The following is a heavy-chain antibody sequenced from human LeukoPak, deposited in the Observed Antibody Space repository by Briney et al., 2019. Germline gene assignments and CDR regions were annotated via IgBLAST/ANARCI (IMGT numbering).Heavy chain of an antibody. CDR2: ISAYNGNT. D-gene: IGHD6-19*01. CDR3: ARSSGSPNYYYYYYMDV. V-gene: IGHV1-18*01. CDR1: GYTFISYG. J-gene: IGHJ6*03. Sequence: ASVKVSCKASGYTFISYGISWVRQAPGQGLEWMGWISAYNGNTNYAQKLQGRVTMTTDTSTSTAYMELRSLRSDDTAVYYCARSSGSPNYYYYYYMDVWGKGTTVTVSS.